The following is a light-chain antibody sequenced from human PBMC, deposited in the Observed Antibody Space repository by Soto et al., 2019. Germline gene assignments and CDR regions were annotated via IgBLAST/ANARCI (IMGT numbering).Light chain of an antibody. V-gene: IGLV2-11*01. CDR3: CAYAGSYTVL. J-gene: IGLJ2*01. CDR2: DVS. CDR1: SSDVGGYKY. Sequence: QSALTQPRSVSGSPEQSVTISCTGTSSDVGGYKYVSWYQQHPGKVPKLMMFDVSERPSGVPDGFSGAKSGNTASLSISGLQAEDEADYYCCAYAGSYTVLFRGGTPLTVL.